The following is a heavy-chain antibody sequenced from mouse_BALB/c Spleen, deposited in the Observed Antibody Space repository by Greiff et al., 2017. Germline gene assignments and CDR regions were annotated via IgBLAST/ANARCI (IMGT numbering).Heavy chain of an antibody. Sequence: VQLVESGAELMKPGASVKISCKATGYTFSSYWIEWVKQRPGHGLEWIGEILPGSGSTNYNEKFKGKATFTADTSSNTAYMRLSSLTSEDSAVYYCARGLAYYRYDYYAMDYWGQGTSVTVSS. CDR3: ARGLAYYRYDYYAMDY. V-gene: IGHV1-9*01. D-gene: IGHD2-14*01. CDR1: GYTFSSYW. CDR2: ILPGSGST. J-gene: IGHJ4*01.